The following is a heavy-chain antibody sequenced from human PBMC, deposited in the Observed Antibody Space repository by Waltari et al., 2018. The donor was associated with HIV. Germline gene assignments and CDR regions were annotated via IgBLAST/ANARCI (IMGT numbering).Heavy chain of an antibody. J-gene: IGHJ4*02. Sequence: QVQLVQSGAEVKKPGASVKVSCKASGYTFTGYYMHWVRQAPGQGLEWMGWSNPNSGGTNDAQKFQGRVTMTRDTSISTAYMELSRLRSDDTAVYYCATALYSSSSAGSIDYWGQGTLVTVSS. CDR2: SNPNSGGT. V-gene: IGHV1-2*02. CDR3: ATALYSSSSAGSIDY. D-gene: IGHD6-6*01. CDR1: GYTFTGYY.